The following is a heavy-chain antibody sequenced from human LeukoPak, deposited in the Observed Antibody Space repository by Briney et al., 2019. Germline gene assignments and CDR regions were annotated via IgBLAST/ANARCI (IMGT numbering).Heavy chain of an antibody. CDR2: IYDSGST. V-gene: IGHV4-39*07. D-gene: IGHD2-15*01. Sequence: SETLSLTCTVSGASISGSGYYWGWIRQPPGKGLEWIGNIYDSGSTYYNASLQSRVTISIDTSKNQFSLRLSSVTAADTAVYYCAREGRYCGGGRCSYMDVWGKGTTVTVSS. CDR3: AREGRYCGGGRCSYMDV. J-gene: IGHJ6*03. CDR1: GASISGSGYY.